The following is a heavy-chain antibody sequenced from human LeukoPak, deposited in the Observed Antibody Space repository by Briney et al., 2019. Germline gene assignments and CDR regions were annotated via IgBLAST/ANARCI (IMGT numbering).Heavy chain of an antibody. CDR3: AKDEVKYYGSGSYSQLDF. D-gene: IGHD3-10*01. CDR1: GFIFSDHN. V-gene: IGHV3-30*18. J-gene: IGHJ4*02. Sequence: GGSLRLSCAASGFIFSDHNMDWVRQAPGKGLEWVAIISYDGSNKYYADSVKGRFTISRDNSKNTLYLQMNSLRAEDTAVYYCAKDEVKYYGSGSYSQLDFWGQGTLVTVSS. CDR2: ISYDGSNK.